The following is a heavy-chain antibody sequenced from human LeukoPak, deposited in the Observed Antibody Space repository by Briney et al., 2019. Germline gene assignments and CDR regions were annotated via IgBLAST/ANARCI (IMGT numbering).Heavy chain of an antibody. Sequence: SETLSLTCTVSGGSISDFYWSWIRQTPGKGLEWIGYIYYTGTTYYNPSLKSRVTISADTSQNRFSLRLSSVTAADTAVYFCARTPLGAHSDLWGQGTLVTVSP. V-gene: IGHV4-59*01. CDR3: ARTPLGAHSDL. CDR1: GGSISDFY. D-gene: IGHD3-16*01. J-gene: IGHJ5*02. CDR2: IYYTGTT.